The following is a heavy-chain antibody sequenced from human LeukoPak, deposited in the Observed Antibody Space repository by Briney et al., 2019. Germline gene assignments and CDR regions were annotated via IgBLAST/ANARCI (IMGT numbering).Heavy chain of an antibody. Sequence: GGSLRLSCAASGFTFSRYWMGWVRQAPGKGLEWVANIKEDGSEKYSVDSVKGRFTIYRDNAENSLYLQMNSLRAEDTAVYYCATLTVASPFDYWGQGALVTVSS. CDR2: IKEDGSEK. CDR3: ATLTVASPFDY. CDR1: GFTFSRYW. J-gene: IGHJ4*02. V-gene: IGHV3-7*01. D-gene: IGHD5-12*01.